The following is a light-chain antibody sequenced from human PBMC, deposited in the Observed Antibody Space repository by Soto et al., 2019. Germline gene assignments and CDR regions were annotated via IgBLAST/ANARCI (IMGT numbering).Light chain of an antibody. CDR3: RQRTNWPLT. V-gene: IGKV3-11*01. J-gene: IGKJ4*01. CDR2: DAS. CDR1: QSVTTF. Sequence: EIVLTQSPVTLSLSPGERATLSCRASQSVTTFLAWYQQKPGQAPRLLIYDASKWATGIPARFSGSGSGTDFTLTSSSLEPEDFAVYYCRQRTNWPLTFGGGTQVEIK.